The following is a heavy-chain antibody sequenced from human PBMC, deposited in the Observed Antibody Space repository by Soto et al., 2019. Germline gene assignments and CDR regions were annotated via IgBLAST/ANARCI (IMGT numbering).Heavy chain of an antibody. J-gene: IGHJ4*02. D-gene: IGHD1-26*01. CDR3: ARVMSGSYLGHGYYFDY. CDR2: IDPNSGGT. CDR1: RHTFTGYY. V-gene: IGHV1-2*02. Sequence: ASVKVSCKASRHTFTGYYMHWVRQAPGQGLEWMGWIDPNSGGTDYAQKFQGRVTMTRDTLISTAYMELSTLRVDDTAVYYCARVMSGSYLGHGYYFDYWGQGTLVTVSS.